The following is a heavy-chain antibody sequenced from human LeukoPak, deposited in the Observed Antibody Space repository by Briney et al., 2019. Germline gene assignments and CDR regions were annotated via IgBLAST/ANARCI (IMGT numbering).Heavy chain of an antibody. V-gene: IGHV1-3*01. J-gene: IGHJ4*02. CDR3: ARADGQWLSFDY. CDR1: GYTFTSYA. CDR2: INAGNGNT. Sequence: ASVKVSCKASGYTFTSYAMHWVRQAPGQRLEWMGWINAGNGNTKYSQKFQGRVTITRDTSASTAYMELSSLRSEDTAVYYCARADGQWLSFDYWGQGTLVTVSS. D-gene: IGHD6-19*01.